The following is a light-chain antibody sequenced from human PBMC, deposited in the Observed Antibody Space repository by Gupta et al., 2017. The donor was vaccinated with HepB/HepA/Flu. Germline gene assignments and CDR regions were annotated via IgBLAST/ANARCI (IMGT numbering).Light chain of an antibody. V-gene: IGKV4-1*01. J-gene: IGKJ4*01. CDR1: QSLLYISNSHNH. Sequence: DIVMKQSPGPLAGSLGERATINCKSSQSLLYISNSHNHLAWYQQKPGPPPKLLIHWASIRESGVPDRFRCSGSGADFTLTISILQAEDEAIYFCQQYYSIPVTFGGGTKVEIK. CDR2: WAS. CDR3: QQYYSIPVT.